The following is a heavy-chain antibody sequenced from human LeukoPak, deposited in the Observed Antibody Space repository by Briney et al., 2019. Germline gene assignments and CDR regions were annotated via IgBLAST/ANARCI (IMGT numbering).Heavy chain of an antibody. CDR3: AKFGGIAVAGTLD. CDR2: ISYDGSNK. CDR1: GFTFSSYG. D-gene: IGHD6-19*01. Sequence: PGGSLRLSCAASGFTFSSYGMHWVRQAPGKGLEWVAVISYDGSNKYYADSVKGRFTISRDNSKNTLYLQMNSLRAEDTAVYYCAKFGGIAVAGTLDWGQGTLVTVSS. V-gene: IGHV3-30*18. J-gene: IGHJ4*02.